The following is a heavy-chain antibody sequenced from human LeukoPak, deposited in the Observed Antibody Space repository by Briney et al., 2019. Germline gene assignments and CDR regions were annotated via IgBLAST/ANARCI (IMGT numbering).Heavy chain of an antibody. CDR2: ISGSGSST. Sequence: GGSLRLSCAASGFTFTSYAMNWVRQAPGKGLEWVSTISGSGSSTYYVDSVKGRFTISRDNSKNTLYLQMNSLRAEDTAEYYCARDGGSGNYFIDYWGQGTLVTVSS. J-gene: IGHJ4*02. V-gene: IGHV3-23*01. D-gene: IGHD3-10*01. CDR1: GFTFTSYA. CDR3: ARDGGSGNYFIDY.